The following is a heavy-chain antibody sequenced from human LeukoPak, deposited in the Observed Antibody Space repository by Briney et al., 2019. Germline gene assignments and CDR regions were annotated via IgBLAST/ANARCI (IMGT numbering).Heavy chain of an antibody. CDR1: GGSFSGYY. CDR2: INHSGST. J-gene: IGHJ5*02. V-gene: IGHV4-34*01. Sequence: SETLSLTYAVYGGSFSGYYWSWIRQPPGKGLEWIGEINHSGSTNYNPSLKSRVTISVDTSKNQFSLKLSSVTAADTAVYYCARGKRITMIVVPLNWFDPWGQGTLVTVSS. CDR3: ARGKRITMIVVPLNWFDP. D-gene: IGHD3-22*01.